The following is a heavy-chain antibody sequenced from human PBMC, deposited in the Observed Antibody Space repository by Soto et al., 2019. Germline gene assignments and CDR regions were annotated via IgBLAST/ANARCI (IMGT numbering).Heavy chain of an antibody. CDR1: GGSISSSNW. D-gene: IGHD2-2*01. Sequence: QVQLQESGPGLVKPSGTLSLTCAVSGGSISSSNWCSWVRQPPGKGLEWIGEIYHSGSTNYHPSLKTRVTISVAKSKNQFSLKLRSVSAADTAVYYCAIAGRAIVVVPADIFDLWGRGTLVTVSS. CDR3: AIAGRAIVVVPADIFDL. CDR2: IYHSGST. V-gene: IGHV4-4*02. J-gene: IGHJ2*01.